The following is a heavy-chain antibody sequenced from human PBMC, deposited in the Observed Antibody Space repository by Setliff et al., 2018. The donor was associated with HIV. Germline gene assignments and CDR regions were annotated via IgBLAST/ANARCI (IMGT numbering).Heavy chain of an antibody. CDR3: ARDPPYSTSSSNWSDP. CDR1: GYTFTGYY. V-gene: IGHV1-2*02. CDR2: INPNNGGT. Sequence: ASVKVSCKASGYTFTGYYMHWVRQAPGQGLEWMGWINPNNGGTNYAQKFQGRVTMTGDTSISTAYLELSRLRSDDTAVYYCARDPPYSTSSSNWSDPWGQGTLVTVSS. J-gene: IGHJ5*02. D-gene: IGHD6-6*01.